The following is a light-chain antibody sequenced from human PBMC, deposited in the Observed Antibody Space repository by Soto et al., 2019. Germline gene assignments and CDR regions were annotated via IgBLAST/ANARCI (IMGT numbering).Light chain of an antibody. Sequence: EIVMTQSPVTLSVSPGERATLSCRASQSVSSKLAWYQQKPGQAPRLLIYGASTRATGIPARFSGSGSGTAFTLSISSLQSEDFAVYYWQQYNNWPQTFGQGTKLEIK. CDR1: QSVSSK. CDR3: QQYNNWPQT. J-gene: IGKJ2*01. CDR2: GAS. V-gene: IGKV3-15*01.